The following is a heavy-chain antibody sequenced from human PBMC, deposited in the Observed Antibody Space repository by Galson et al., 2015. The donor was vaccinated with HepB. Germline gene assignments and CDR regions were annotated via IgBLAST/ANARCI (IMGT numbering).Heavy chain of an antibody. V-gene: IGHV3-53*04. CDR3: AREFYITIFGVVNGPEYYFDY. J-gene: IGHJ4*02. CDR2: IYSGGST. D-gene: IGHD3-3*01. CDR1: GFTVSSNY. Sequence: SLRLSCAASGFTVSSNYMSWVRQAPGKGLEWVSVIYSGGSTYYADSVKGRFTISRHNSKNTLYLQMNSLRSEDTAVYYCAREFYITIFGVVNGPEYYFDYWGQGTLVTVSS.